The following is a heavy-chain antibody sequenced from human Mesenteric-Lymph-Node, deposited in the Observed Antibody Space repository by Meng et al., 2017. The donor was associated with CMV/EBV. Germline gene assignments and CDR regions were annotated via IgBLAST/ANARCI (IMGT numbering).Heavy chain of an antibody. V-gene: IGHV4-59*01. CDR3: ARDARGSSHFDY. CDR1: GGSMSTYY. J-gene: IGHJ4*02. D-gene: IGHD1-26*01. CDR2: IYYSGST. Sequence: SETLSLTCTVSGGSMSTYYWSWIRQPPGKGLEWIGYIYYSGSTDYNPSLKSRVTISRDTSKNQFSLKLSSVTAADTAVYYCARDARGSSHFDYWGRGTLVTVSS.